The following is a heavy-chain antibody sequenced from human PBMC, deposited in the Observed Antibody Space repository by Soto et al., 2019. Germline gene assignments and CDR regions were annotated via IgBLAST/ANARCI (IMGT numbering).Heavy chain of an antibody. D-gene: IGHD6-19*01. CDR3: ARGPFGWYGFDY. CDR1: GFTFSRDW. Sequence: EVQLVESGGGLVQPGGSLRLSCAGSGFTFSRDWMHWVRQDPGMGLVWVSRLNSDGTSASYADAVKGRFTISRDSAKNTLFLQMTSLTAEDTALYYCARGPFGWYGFDYWGQGTVVTVSS. V-gene: IGHV3-74*01. CDR2: LNSDGTSA. J-gene: IGHJ4*02.